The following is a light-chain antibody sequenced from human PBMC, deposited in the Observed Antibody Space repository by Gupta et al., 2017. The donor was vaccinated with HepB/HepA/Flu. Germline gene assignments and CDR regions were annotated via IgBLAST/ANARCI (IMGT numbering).Light chain of an antibody. J-gene: IGKJ4*01. CDR3: QQTYNFPLT. CDR1: QTINNY. V-gene: IGKV1-39*01. CDR2: AAS. Sequence: DIQMTQSPSSLSASVGDTVTITCRPSQTINNYLNWYQWKVGKAPKLLIYAASNVQSGVPSRFSGSGSGTDFTLTISKRQPEDFATYYCQQTYNFPLTFGGGTKVEIK.